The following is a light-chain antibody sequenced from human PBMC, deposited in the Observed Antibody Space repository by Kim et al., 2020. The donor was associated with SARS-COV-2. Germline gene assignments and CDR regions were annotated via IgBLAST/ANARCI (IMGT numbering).Light chain of an antibody. Sequence: QSALTQPASVSGSPGQSITISCTGTSSDVGSYNLVSWYQHKSGKAPKLMIHEVSQRPSGISNRFSGSKSGNTASLTISGLQAEDEADYYCCSYAGSSTYVFGTGTKVTVL. CDR1: SSDVGSYNL. CDR2: EVS. V-gene: IGLV2-23*02. J-gene: IGLJ1*01. CDR3: CSYAGSSTYV.